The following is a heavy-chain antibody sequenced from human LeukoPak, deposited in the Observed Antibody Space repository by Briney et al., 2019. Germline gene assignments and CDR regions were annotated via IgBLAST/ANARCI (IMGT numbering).Heavy chain of an antibody. D-gene: IGHD6-19*01. Sequence: GSSVKVSCKASGGTFSSYAISWVRQAPGQGLEWMGRIIPILGIANYAQKFQGRVTITADKSTSTAYMELSSLRSEDTAVYYCARDQGAVGSGWYAWWFDPWGQGTLVTVSS. J-gene: IGHJ5*02. CDR3: ARDQGAVGSGWYAWWFDP. CDR2: IIPILGIA. V-gene: IGHV1-69*04. CDR1: GGTFSSYA.